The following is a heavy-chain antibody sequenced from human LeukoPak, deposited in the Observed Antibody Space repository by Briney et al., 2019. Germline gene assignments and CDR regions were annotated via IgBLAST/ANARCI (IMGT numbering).Heavy chain of an antibody. D-gene: IGHD6-13*01. J-gene: IGHJ1*01. CDR1: GFTFSSYA. V-gene: IGHV3-23*01. CDR3: AKDPPSKSYSRSWYPLFQH. Sequence: GGSLRLSCAASGFTFSSYAMSWVRQAPGKGLEWVSAISGSGGSTYYADSVKGRFTISRDNSKNTLYLQMNSLRAEDTVVYYCAKDPPSKSYSRSWYPLFQHFGQGTLVTISS. CDR2: ISGSGGST.